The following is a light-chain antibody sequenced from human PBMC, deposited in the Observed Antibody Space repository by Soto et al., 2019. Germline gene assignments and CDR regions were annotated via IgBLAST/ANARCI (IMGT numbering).Light chain of an antibody. Sequence: DIQMTQSPSSVSASVGDRVTITCRASQDISTWLAWFQQKPGEAPRLLIYTASTLHSGIPSRFSGSGSGTEFTLTISSLQPEDFATYYCQQGNSFPLTFGGGTKVEI. CDR2: TAS. J-gene: IGKJ4*01. CDR3: QQGNSFPLT. V-gene: IGKV1-12*01. CDR1: QDISTW.